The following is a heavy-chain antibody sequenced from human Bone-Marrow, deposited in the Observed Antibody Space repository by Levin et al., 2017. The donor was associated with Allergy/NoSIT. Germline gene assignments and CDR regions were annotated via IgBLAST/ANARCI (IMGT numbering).Heavy chain of an antibody. CDR3: ARVILIQGAHFDH. CDR1: GFTFEDYG. CDR2: INWNGGGI. J-gene: IGHJ4*02. D-gene: IGHD1-26*01. V-gene: IGHV3-20*01. Sequence: ASVKVSCVASGFTFEDYGMSWVRQAPGKGLEWVTGINWNGGGIHYAESVKGRFTISRDPAKNSLYLEMTNLRAEDAALYHCARVILIQGAHFDHWGQGTVVTVSS.